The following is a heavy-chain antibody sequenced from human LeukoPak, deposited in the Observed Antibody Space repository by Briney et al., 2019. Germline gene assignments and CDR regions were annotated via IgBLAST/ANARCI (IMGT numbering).Heavy chain of an antibody. CDR1: GFTFSSYE. CDR3: ARVSVTFGGVIALDY. J-gene: IGHJ4*02. D-gene: IGHD3-16*02. Sequence: GGSLRLSCAASGFTFSSYEMNWVRQAPGKGPEWVSYISSSGSTIYYADSVKGRFTISRDNAKNSLYLQMNSLRAEDTAVYYCARVSVTFGGVIALDYWGQGTLVTVSS. V-gene: IGHV3-48*03. CDR2: ISSSGSTI.